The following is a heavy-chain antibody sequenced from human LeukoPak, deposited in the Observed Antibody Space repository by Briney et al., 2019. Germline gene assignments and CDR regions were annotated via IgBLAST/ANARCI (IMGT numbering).Heavy chain of an antibody. CDR1: GFTFSDYW. J-gene: IGHJ4*02. D-gene: IGHD6-13*01. V-gene: IGHV3-74*01. Sequence: PGGSLRLSCTASGFTFSDYWMHWVRQAPGKGLVWVSRINSDGSRTNYADSVKGRFTISRDNSKNTLYLQMNSLRAEDTAVYYCAKDLGEGYSSSARVHWGQGTLVTVSS. CDR3: AKDLGEGYSSSARVH. CDR2: INSDGSRT.